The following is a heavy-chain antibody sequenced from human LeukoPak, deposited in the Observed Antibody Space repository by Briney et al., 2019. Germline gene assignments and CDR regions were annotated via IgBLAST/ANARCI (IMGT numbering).Heavy chain of an antibody. CDR3: VRNRGSLKTGYSPKNPLDV. J-gene: IGHJ3*01. V-gene: IGHV4-39*01. CDR2: IFYTGST. D-gene: IGHD3-9*01. Sequence: SETLSLTCSVSGASLSGSQYYWGWIRQPPGRPLQWIATIFYTGSTLYNPSLSSRVSLSVDTSKKQISLRLTSVTAADSALYYCVRNRGSLKTGYSPKNPLDVWGQGTMVTVSS. CDR1: GASLSGSQYY.